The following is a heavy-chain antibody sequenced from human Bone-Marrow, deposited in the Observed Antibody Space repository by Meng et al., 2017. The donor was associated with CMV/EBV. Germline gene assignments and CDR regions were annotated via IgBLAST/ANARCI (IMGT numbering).Heavy chain of an antibody. J-gene: IGHJ5*02. CDR1: GYTFTSYY. CDR2: INANTGGT. V-gene: IGHV1-2*02. Sequence: ASVKVSCKASGYTFTSYYMHWVRQAPGQGLEWMGWINANTGGTNYAQKFQGRVTMTRDTSLSTAYMELSSLRSEDTAVYYCARGGYCSSTSCYSGIRIGFDPWGQGTLVTVSS. CDR3: ARGGYCSSTSCYSGIRIGFDP. D-gene: IGHD2-2*01.